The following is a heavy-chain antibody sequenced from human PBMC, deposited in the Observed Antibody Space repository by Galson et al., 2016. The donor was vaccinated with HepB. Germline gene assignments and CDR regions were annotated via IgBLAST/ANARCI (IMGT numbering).Heavy chain of an antibody. CDR2: ISRGGTYK. D-gene: IGHD3-22*01. V-gene: IGHV3-21*01. Sequence: PGKGLEWVSSISRGGTYKYYAVSVEGRFTISRDNAKNSLYLQMNSLRAEDTAVYFCARDKSSGYSDAFDMWGQGTMVTVSS. J-gene: IGHJ3*02. CDR3: ARDKSSGYSDAFDM.